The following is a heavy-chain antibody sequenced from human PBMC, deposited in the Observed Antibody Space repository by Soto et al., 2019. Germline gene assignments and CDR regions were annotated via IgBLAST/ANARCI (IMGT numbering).Heavy chain of an antibody. V-gene: IGHV3-30*03. CDR3: ARGMIRGVVYYGVEV. D-gene: IGHD3-10*01. CDR2: MSFDGSYK. J-gene: IGHJ6*04. Sequence: QEQLVESGGGAVQPGRSLRLSCTASGFSFSSYDMHWVRQAPGEGLEWVTAMSFDGSYKHYADSVKGRFTISRDNSENTLYLQMNGLSPEDTAVYFCARGMIRGVVYYGVEVWGKGTTVTVSP. CDR1: GFSFSSYD.